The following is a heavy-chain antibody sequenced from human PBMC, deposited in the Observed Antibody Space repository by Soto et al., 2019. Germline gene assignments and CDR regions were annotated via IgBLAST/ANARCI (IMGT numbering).Heavy chain of an antibody. CDR1: GFTYSTYW. CDR3: ARSGLALPYSASHWFDP. CDR2: IKQDGGEK. D-gene: IGHD3-22*01. Sequence: HPGGSLRLSCEVSGFTYSTYWMNWVRQAPGKGLEWVANIKQDGGEKYYVDSVKGRFTISRDNPKNSLFLQMNSLRGEDTAVYYCARSGLALPYSASHWFDPWGHGTLVTVS. J-gene: IGHJ5*02. V-gene: IGHV3-7*01.